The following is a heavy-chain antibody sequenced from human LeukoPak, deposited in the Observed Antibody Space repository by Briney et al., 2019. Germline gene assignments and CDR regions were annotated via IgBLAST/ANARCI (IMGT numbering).Heavy chain of an antibody. V-gene: IGHV1-2*02. CDR2: INPNDGDT. CDR3: ARANFLYCSSSTCLFDY. CDR1: GYTFTDYY. J-gene: IGHJ4*02. D-gene: IGHD2-2*01. Sequence: GASVKVSCTASGYTFTDYYMHWVRQAPGQGFEWMGWINPNDGDTNYAQKFQGRVTMTRDTSISTAHMEVSRLRSDDTAVYYCARANFLYCSSSTCLFDYWGQGTLVTVS.